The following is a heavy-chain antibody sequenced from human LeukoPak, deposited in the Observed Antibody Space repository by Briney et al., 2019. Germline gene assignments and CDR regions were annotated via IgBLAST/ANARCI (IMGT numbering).Heavy chain of an antibody. CDR3: ARDRGTSGTGEAGYYFDY. Sequence: GASVKVSCKASGYTFTSYYMHWVRQAPGQGLEWMGIISPSGGSTSYAQKFQGRVTMTRDTSTSTVYMELSSLRSEDTAVYYCARDRGTSGTGEAGYYFDYWGQGTTVTVSS. CDR1: GYTFTSYY. CDR2: ISPSGGST. D-gene: IGHD3-10*01. J-gene: IGHJ4*03. V-gene: IGHV1-46*01.